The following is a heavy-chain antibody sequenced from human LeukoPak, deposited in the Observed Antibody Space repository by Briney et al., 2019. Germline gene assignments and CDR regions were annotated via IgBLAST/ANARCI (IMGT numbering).Heavy chain of an antibody. CDR1: GGTFSNYP. V-gene: IGHV1-69*13. D-gene: IGHD5-24*01. CDR2: IIPIYGTA. Sequence: ASVKVSFTSSGGTFSNYPIIWVRQAPGRGLEWLGGIIPIYGTANYALMFQGRITLTAHESTATAYMELRSLTSDDTAMYFCATHTGGYNYWWFDIWGQGTLVSVSS. J-gene: IGHJ5*02. CDR3: ATHTGGYNYWWFDI.